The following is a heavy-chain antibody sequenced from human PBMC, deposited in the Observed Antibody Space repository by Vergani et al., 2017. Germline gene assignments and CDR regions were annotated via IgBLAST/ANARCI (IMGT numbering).Heavy chain of an antibody. CDR1: GFTFSSYA. CDR2: ISSNGGST. J-gene: IGHJ4*02. Sequence: EVQLVESGGGLVQPGGSLRLSCAASGFTFSSYAMHWVRQAPGKGLEYVSAISSNGGSTYYANSVKGRFTISRDNSKNTLYLQMGSLRAEDMAVYYCARTSYDYIWGSYRNWGQGTLVTVSS. D-gene: IGHD3-16*02. V-gene: IGHV3-64*01. CDR3: ARTSYDYIWGSYRN.